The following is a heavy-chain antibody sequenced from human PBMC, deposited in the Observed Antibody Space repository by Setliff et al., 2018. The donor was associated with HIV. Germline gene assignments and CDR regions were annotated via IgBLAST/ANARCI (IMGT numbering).Heavy chain of an antibody. J-gene: IGHJ6*03. CDR1: GFSFSSYS. CDR3: ARVESSNSWGNYYYYMDV. V-gene: IGHV3-21*01. CDR2: ITSSSSYI. D-gene: IGHD6-6*01. Sequence: GGSLRLSCSASGFSFSSYSINWVRQAPGKGLEWVSSITSSSSYIYYADSVRGRFTVSRDDAKRSLYLQMNSLRAEDTAVYYCARVESSNSWGNYYYYMDVWGKGTTVTVSS.